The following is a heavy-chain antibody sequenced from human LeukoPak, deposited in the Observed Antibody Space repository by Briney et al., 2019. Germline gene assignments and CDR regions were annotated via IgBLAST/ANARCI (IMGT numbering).Heavy chain of an antibody. D-gene: IGHD1-26*01. Sequence: SETLSLTCTVSGGSISSYYRSWIRQPAGKGLEWIGRIYTSGSTNYNASLKSRVSMSVDTSKNQFSLKLSSVTAADTDVFYCARENSGSYREFDYWGQGTLVTVSS. CDR2: IYTSGST. CDR3: ARENSGSYREFDY. CDR1: GGSISSYY. V-gene: IGHV4-4*07. J-gene: IGHJ4*02.